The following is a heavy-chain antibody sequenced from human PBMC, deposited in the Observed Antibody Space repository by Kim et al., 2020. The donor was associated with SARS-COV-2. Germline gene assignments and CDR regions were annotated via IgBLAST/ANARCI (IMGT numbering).Heavy chain of an antibody. CDR1: GFTFGDYA. J-gene: IGHJ4*02. D-gene: IGHD6-19*01. Sequence: GGSLRLSCAASGFTFGDYAMHWVRQAPGKGLEWVSGISWNSGSIGYADSVKGRFTISRDNAKNSLYLQMNSLRAEDTALYYCAKLSWRGWYSSYFDYWGQGTLVTVSS. CDR2: ISWNSGSI. CDR3: AKLSWRGWYSSYFDY. V-gene: IGHV3-9*01.